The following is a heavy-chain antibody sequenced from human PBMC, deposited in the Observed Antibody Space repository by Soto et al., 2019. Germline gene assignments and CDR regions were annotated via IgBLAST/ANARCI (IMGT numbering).Heavy chain of an antibody. V-gene: IGHV4-59*01. CDR1: GGSISSFY. J-gene: IGHJ4*02. CDR2: MYYSGST. CDR3: ARERSGWRL. Sequence: SETLSLTCTVSGGSISSFYWSWIRQPPGKGLEWIGYMYYSGSTSYNPSLKSRVTMSVDTSKNQFSLKLSSVTAADTAVYYCARERSGWRLWGQGTLVTVS. D-gene: IGHD6-19*01.